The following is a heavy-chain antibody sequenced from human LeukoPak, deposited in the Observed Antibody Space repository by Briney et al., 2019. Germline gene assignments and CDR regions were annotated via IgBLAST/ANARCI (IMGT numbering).Heavy chain of an antibody. CDR3: ARALYESGDFSGRWFDP. Sequence: GGSLRLSCAASGFTFSSYAMSWVRQAPGKGLEWVSAISGSGGSTYYADSVKGRFTISRDNSKNTLYLQMNSLRAEDTAVYYCARALYESGDFSGRWFDPWGQGTLVTVSS. CDR2: ISGSGGST. D-gene: IGHD4-17*01. V-gene: IGHV3-23*01. J-gene: IGHJ5*02. CDR1: GFTFSSYA.